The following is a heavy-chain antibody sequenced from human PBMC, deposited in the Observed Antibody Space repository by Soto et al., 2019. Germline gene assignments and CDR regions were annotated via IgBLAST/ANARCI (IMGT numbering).Heavy chain of an antibody. CDR2: INPNSGGT. D-gene: IGHD3-10*01. J-gene: IGHJ5*01. CDR3: AGDLVVRYCGSGSYRWFDS. Sequence: ASVKVSCKASGYTFTGYYMHWVRQAPGQGLEWMGWINPNSGGTNYAQKFQGWVTMTRDTSISTAYMELRRLRSDDTAVYYCAGDLVVRYCGSGSYRWFDSWGQGTLVTVSS. CDR1: GYTFTGYY. V-gene: IGHV1-2*04.